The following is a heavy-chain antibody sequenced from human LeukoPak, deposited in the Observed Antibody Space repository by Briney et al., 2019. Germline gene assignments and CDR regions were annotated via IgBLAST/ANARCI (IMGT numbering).Heavy chain of an antibody. V-gene: IGHV3-30-3*01. CDR3: ARDDGYNSDY. CDR1: GFSFSSYA. Sequence: GGSLRLSCAASGFSFSSYAMSWVRQAPGKGLEWVAVISYDVSNKYYADSVKGRFTISRDNSKNTLYLQMNSLRAEDTAVFYCARDDGYNSDYWGQGTLVTVSS. J-gene: IGHJ4*02. D-gene: IGHD5-24*01. CDR2: ISYDVSNK.